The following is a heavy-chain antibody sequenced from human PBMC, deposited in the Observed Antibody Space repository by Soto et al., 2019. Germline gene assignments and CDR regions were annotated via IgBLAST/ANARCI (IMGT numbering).Heavy chain of an antibody. Sequence: QVQLVQSGAEVKKPGSSVKVSCKAPGGTFSSYAISWVRQAPGQGLEWRGGIIPIFGTAIYAQKFQGRVTITADESTSTGYMELSSLRSEDTDVYYCARSQGGSSSLDIYYYYYYGMDVWGQGTTVTVSS. CDR2: IIPIFGTA. J-gene: IGHJ6*02. CDR3: ARSQGGSSSLDIYYYYYYGMDV. D-gene: IGHD2-15*01. V-gene: IGHV1-69*01. CDR1: GGTFSSYA.